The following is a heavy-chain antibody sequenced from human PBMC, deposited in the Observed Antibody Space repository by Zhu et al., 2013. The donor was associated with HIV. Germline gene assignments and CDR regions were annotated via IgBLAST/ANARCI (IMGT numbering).Heavy chain of an antibody. CDR1: GGTFSSYA. V-gene: IGHV1-69*01. Sequence: QVQLVQSGAEVKKPGSSVKVSCKASGGTFSSYAISWVRQAPRQGLEWMGGIIPVFGTLNYAQKFQGRVTITADESTSTAYMELSSLRSEDTAVYYCARVLGDGYNWSQGYFDYWGQGTLVTVSS. J-gene: IGHJ4*02. CDR2: IIPVFGTL. D-gene: IGHD5-12*01. CDR3: ARVLGDGYNWSQGYFDY.